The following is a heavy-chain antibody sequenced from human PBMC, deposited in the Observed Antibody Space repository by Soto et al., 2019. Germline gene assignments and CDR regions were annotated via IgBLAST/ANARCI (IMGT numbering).Heavy chain of an antibody. CDR1: GGTFSTYS. Sequence: QVQLVKSGAEVKKPGSSVKVSCKAVGGTFSTYSFSWVRRAPGQGLEWMGGIFPNFGTPNYAQKFQGRVTLTADKSTSTAYMELRSLRSEDTAVYYCARDLVLYGLDVWGQGTTVTVSS. CDR3: ARDLVLYGLDV. V-gene: IGHV1-69*06. J-gene: IGHJ6*02. CDR2: IFPNFGTP. D-gene: IGHD6-13*01.